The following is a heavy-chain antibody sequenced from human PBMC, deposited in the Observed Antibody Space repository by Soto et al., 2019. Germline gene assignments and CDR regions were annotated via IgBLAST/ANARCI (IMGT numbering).Heavy chain of an antibody. J-gene: IGHJ5*02. Sequence: QVQLVQSGAEVKKPGASVTVSCKASGYTFTTYAIHWVRQAPGQRLEWMGWINAATGYTTYSQKFQDRVTITRDTSASTAYMELSSLRSEDTAVYYCARDRVVVASQPENCFDPWGQGTLVTVSS. CDR3: ARDRVVVASQPENCFDP. CDR1: GYTFTTYA. D-gene: IGHD2-15*01. CDR2: INAATGYT. V-gene: IGHV1-3*01.